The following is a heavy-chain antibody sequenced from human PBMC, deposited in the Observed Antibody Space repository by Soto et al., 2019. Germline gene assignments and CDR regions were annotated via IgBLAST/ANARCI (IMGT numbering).Heavy chain of an antibody. J-gene: IGHJ6*03. CDR2: INSDGSVS. CDR3: ARGDCVGGTCYSLAGSFYYYMDV. V-gene: IGHV3-74*02. CDR1: GFTFSNYW. D-gene: IGHD2-15*01. Sequence: EVQLVESGGGLVQPGGSLRLSCAASGFTFSNYWMYWVRQAPGKGLERVSRINSDGSVSSYADSVNGRLTISRDNVKNTLYLQMDSLRAEDTAVYYCARGDCVGGTCYSLAGSFYYYMDVWGKGTTVTVFS.